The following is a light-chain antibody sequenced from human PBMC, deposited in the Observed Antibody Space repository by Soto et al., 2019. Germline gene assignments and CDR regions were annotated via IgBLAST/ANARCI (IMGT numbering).Light chain of an antibody. CDR2: AAS. J-gene: IGKJ2*01. CDR3: LQDYTFPYT. CDR1: QAIRED. Sequence: AIQMTQSPSSLSASVGDRVTITCRASQAIREDLSWYQQKPGKAPTVLISAASTSESGVPLRFSGSGSGIDFTLTISSLQPEDVATYYCLQDYTFPYTSGQGTKLEIK. V-gene: IGKV1-6*01.